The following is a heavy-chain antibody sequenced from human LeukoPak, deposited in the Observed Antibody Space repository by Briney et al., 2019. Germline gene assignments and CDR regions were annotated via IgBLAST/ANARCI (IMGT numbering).Heavy chain of an antibody. CDR3: ASSAGYDILTAYLLDY. J-gene: IGHJ4*02. CDR1: GYTYTSYG. Sequence: GSVKVSCKASGYTYTSYGISWVRQAPGQGHEWMGWISAYNGNTNYAQKLQGRVTMTTDTSTSTAYMELRSLRSDDTAVYYCASSAGYDILTAYLLDYWGQGTLVTVSS. V-gene: IGHV1-18*01. CDR2: ISAYNGNT. D-gene: IGHD3-9*01.